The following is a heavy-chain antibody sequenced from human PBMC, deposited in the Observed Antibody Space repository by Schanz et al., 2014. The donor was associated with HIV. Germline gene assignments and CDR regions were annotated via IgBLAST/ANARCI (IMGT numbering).Heavy chain of an antibody. V-gene: IGHV3-74*02. CDR1: GFTFSSSG. J-gene: IGHJ3*02. Sequence: EVQLVESGGGLVKPGGSLRLSCTASGFTFSSSGMHWVRQAPGKGLVWVSRINSDGSSTSYADSVKGRFTISRDNAKKSLYLQMNSLRAEDTAVYYCAGDDSSGYLYAFDIWGQGTMVTVSS. CDR2: INSDGSST. CDR3: AGDDSSGYLYAFDI. D-gene: IGHD3-22*01.